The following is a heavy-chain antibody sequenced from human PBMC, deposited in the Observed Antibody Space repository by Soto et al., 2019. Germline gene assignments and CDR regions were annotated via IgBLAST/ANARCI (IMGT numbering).Heavy chain of an antibody. D-gene: IGHD6-13*01. CDR1: GDSISSRNYF. V-gene: IGHV4-39*01. CDR2: MYYSGST. CDR3: ARTYSSSWSPFEY. Sequence: SETLSLACTVSGDSISSRNYFWGWIRQPPGKGLEWIGSMYYSGSTYYNPSLKSRVTISVDTSKNQFSLKLSSVTAADTAVYYCARTYSSSWSPFEYWGQETLVTVSS. J-gene: IGHJ4*02.